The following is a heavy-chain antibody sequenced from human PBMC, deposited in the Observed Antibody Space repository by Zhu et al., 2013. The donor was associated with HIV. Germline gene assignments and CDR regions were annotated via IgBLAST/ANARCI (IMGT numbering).Heavy chain of an antibody. CDR1: GYIFTSSG. Sequence: QAQLMQSGPEVKKPGASVKVSCKASGYIFTSSGISWVRQAPGQRFQWIGWINTYQDQKNYEQRFQGRVTLSMDKSATTVYMEVKSLRPDDTAMYYCARGYYYDSSGSGYFDYWGQGTLVTVSS. CDR3: ARGYYYDSSGSGYFDY. J-gene: IGHJ4*02. D-gene: IGHD3-22*01. V-gene: IGHV1-18*01. CDR2: INTYQDQK.